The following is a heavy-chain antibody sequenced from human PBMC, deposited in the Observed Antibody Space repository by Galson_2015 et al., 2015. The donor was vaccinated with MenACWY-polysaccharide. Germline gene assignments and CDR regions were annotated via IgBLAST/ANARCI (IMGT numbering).Heavy chain of an antibody. CDR3: AKDRKDFYGLRASYFDA. CDR1: GFTFSNFD. D-gene: IGHD1-26*01. Sequence: SLRLSCAASGFTFSNFDMHWVRQAPGKVLQWVAVIASDGISTYYADSVKGRFTISRDNSKNMVYLQMNSLQTEDSALYYCAKDRKDFYGLRASYFDAWGQGTLVSVSS. J-gene: IGHJ5*02. CDR2: IASDGIST. V-gene: IGHV3-30*18.